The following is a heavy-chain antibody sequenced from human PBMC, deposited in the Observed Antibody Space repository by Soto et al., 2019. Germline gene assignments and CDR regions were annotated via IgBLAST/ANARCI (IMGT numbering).Heavy chain of an antibody. CDR2: IKQDGSEK. Sequence: EVQLVESGGGLVQPGGSLRLSCAASGFTFSSYWMSWVRQAPGKGLEWVANIKQDGSEKYYVDSVKGRFTISRDNAKNSMYLQMNSLRAEDTAVYYCARVPISGWPTYYYYGMDVWGQGTTVTVSS. V-gene: IGHV3-7*01. D-gene: IGHD6-25*01. CDR1: GFTFSSYW. J-gene: IGHJ6*02. CDR3: ARVPISGWPTYYYYGMDV.